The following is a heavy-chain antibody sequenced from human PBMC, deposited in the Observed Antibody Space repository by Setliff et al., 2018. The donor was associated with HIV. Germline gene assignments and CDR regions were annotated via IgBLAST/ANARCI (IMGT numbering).Heavy chain of an antibody. J-gene: IGHJ6*03. CDR3: ARGSRGYSYAYYYYYMDV. V-gene: IGHV4-61*10. CDR2: SYTSGST. CDR1: SASVSSGGYY. Sequence: SETLSLTCFVSSASVSSGGYYWSWIRQPAGKGLEWIGHSYTSGSTNYNPSLKIRVPISVDTSKNQFSLKLSSVTAADTAVYYCARGSRGYSYAYYYYYMDVWGKGTTVTVSS. D-gene: IGHD5-18*01.